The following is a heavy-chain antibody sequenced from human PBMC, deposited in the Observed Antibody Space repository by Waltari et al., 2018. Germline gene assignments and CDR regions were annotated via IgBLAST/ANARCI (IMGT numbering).Heavy chain of an antibody. Sequence: QVQLVQSGAEVKRPGASVKVSCKTSGYTFTSYDVNWVRQATGQGLEWMGWMNPNSGYTVYAQKFQGRVTRTSDTSISTAFMELSSLRSDDTAVYYCARGRGYYYENIAPWGQGTMVTVSS. V-gene: IGHV1-8*01. D-gene: IGHD3-22*01. J-gene: IGHJ3*01. CDR1: GYTFTSYD. CDR3: ARGRGYYYENIAP. CDR2: MNPNSGYT.